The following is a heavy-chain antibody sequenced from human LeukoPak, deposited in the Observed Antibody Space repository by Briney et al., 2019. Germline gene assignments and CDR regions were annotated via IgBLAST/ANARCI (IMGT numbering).Heavy chain of an antibody. J-gene: IGHJ5*02. CDR3: ARDWDAMNNCFDP. CDR2: IIPIFGTA. Sequence: SVKVSCKASGGTFSSYAISWVRQAPGQGLEWMGGIIPIFGTANYAQKFQGRVTITTDESTSTAYMELSSLRSEDTAVYYCARDWDAMNNCFDPWGQGTPVTVSS. V-gene: IGHV1-69*05. CDR1: GGTFSSYA. D-gene: IGHD1-26*01.